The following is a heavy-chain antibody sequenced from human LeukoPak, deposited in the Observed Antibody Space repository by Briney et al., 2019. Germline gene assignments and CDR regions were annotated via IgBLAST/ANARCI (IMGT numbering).Heavy chain of an antibody. CDR3: ATDLISYGSGSYSGIRSGY. V-gene: IGHV1-24*01. CDR2: FDPEDGET. D-gene: IGHD3-10*01. J-gene: IGHJ4*02. CDR1: GYTLTELS. Sequence: ASVKVSCKVSGYTLTELSMHWVRQAPGKGLEWMGGFDPEDGETIYAQKFQGRVTMTEDTSTDTAYMELSSLRSEDTAVYYCATDLISYGSGSYSGIRSGYWGQGTLVTVSS.